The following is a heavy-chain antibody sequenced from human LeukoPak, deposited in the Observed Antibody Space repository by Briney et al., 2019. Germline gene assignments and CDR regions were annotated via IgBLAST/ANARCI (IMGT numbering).Heavy chain of an antibody. V-gene: IGHV3-7*01. Sequence: PGRSLRLSCAASGFTFSTYGMHWVRQAPGKGLEWVANIEQDGSEKYYVDSVKGRFTISRDNAKNSLYLQMNSLRAEDTAVYYCARGRSGADYWGQGTLVTVSS. CDR3: ARGRSGADY. CDR2: IEQDGSEK. J-gene: IGHJ4*02. CDR1: GFTFSTYG. D-gene: IGHD3-3*01.